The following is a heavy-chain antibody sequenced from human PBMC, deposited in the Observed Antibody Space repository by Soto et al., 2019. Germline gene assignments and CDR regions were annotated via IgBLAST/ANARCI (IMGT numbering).Heavy chain of an antibody. CDR1: GFSLSTRGVG. V-gene: IGHV2-5*02. J-gene: IGHJ4*02. CDR3: AHIRSGDFIWGTYSILDY. D-gene: IGHD3-16*01. CDR2: TYWDDVK. Sequence: SGPTLVKPTQTLTLTCTFSGFSLSTRGVGVGWIRQPPGKALEWLGLTYWDDVKRYRPSLRSRLTITKDTSKNQVVLTMTNMDPVDTATYYCAHIRSGDFIWGTYSILDYWGQGTLVTVSS.